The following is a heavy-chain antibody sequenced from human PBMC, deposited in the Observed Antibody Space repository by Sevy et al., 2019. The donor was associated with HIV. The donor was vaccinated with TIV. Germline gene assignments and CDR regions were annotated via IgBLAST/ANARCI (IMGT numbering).Heavy chain of an antibody. Sequence: GGSLRLSCTASGFTFDDYAMSWFRQAPGKGLDWVAFITRNSYEAYGGTTEYAASVKGRFIISRDDSKSIAYLQMNSLKTEDTAVYYCSRGLATADTPEYYFDYWGRGSLVTVSS. J-gene: IGHJ4*02. V-gene: IGHV3-49*03. CDR1: GFTFDDYA. CDR2: ITRNSYEAYGGTT. CDR3: SRGLATADTPEYYFDY. D-gene: IGHD5-12*01.